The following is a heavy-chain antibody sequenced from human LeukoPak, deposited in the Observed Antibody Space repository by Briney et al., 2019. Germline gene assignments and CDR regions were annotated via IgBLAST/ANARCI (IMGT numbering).Heavy chain of an antibody. Sequence: PGGSLRLSCAASGFTFSSYRMNWVRQAPGKGLEWVSSISSSSSFIYYADSVQGRFTISRDNSKNTLYLQMNSLRAEDMAVYYCASNYFDSSGYYWGFDYWGQGTLVTVSS. J-gene: IGHJ4*02. V-gene: IGHV3-21*01. CDR2: ISSSSSFI. D-gene: IGHD3-22*01. CDR1: GFTFSSYR. CDR3: ASNYFDSSGYYWGFDY.